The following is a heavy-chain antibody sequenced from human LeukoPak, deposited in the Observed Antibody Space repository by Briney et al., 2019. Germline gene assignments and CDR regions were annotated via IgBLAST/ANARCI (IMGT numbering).Heavy chain of an antibody. Sequence: ASVKVSCKASGHTFTVYYMHWVRQAPGQGLEWMGWINPNSGDTNYAQKFQGRVTMTRDTSISTAYMELSRLRSDDTAVYYCARGSFSNPFDYWGQGTLVTVSS. CDR2: INPNSGDT. V-gene: IGHV1-2*02. D-gene: IGHD2/OR15-2a*01. CDR1: GHTFTVYY. J-gene: IGHJ4*02. CDR3: ARGSFSNPFDY.